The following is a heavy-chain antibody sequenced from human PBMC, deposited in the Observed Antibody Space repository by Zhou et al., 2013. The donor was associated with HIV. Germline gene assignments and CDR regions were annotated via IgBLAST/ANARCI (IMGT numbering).Heavy chain of an antibody. J-gene: IGHJ6*02. V-gene: IGHV1-69*05. Sequence: QVQLVQSGAEVKKPGSSVKVPCKASGGTFSNYGISWVRQAPGQGLEWMGRIIPIFLTKNYAQKFQGRVTMTTDTSTTTAYMELRSLKSDDTAVYYCAREMVITPSYYGMDVWGQGTTVTVSS. CDR2: IIPIFLTK. CDR3: AREMVITPSYYGMDV. D-gene: IGHD1-20*01. CDR1: GGTFSNYG.